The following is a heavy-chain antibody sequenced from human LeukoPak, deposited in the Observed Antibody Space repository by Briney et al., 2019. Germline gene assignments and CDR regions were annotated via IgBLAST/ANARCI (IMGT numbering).Heavy chain of an antibody. J-gene: IGHJ4*01. D-gene: IGHD5-24*01. CDR2: IYDDGAT. V-gene: IGHV3-53*01. CDR3: VRDNAYTFDY. CDR1: GFTVSSDY. Sequence: GGSLRLSCAASGFTVSSDYMTWVRQAPGKWLEWVSVIYDDGATHYADSVKGRFTISRDNVKSTLSLQMNSLRAEDTAIYYCVRDNAYTFDYWGQGTLVTVSS.